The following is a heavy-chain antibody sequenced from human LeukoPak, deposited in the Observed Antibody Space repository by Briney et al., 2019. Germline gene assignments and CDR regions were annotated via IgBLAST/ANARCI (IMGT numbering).Heavy chain of an antibody. D-gene: IGHD2-2*01. CDR3: ARGRCSSTSCYARARHDAFDI. V-gene: IGHV4-59*12. CDR2: IYYTGGT. CDR1: GGSIGSNY. J-gene: IGHJ3*02. Sequence: SETLSLTCTVSGGSIGSNYWTWIRQPPGKGLEYIGYIYYTGGTNYNPSLKSRVTISVDTSKNQFSLKLSSVTAADTAVYYCARGRCSSTSCYARARHDAFDIWGQGTMVTVSS.